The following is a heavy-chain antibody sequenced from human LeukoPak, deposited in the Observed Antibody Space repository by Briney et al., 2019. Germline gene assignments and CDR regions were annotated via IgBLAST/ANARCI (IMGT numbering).Heavy chain of an antibody. CDR3: ARGGYCSGGNCYSARNWFDS. CDR2: INQDGRET. V-gene: IGHV3-7*01. D-gene: IGHD2-15*01. CDR1: GFNFPSFW. Sequence: GGSLRLSCAASGFNFPSFWMSWVRQAPGMGLAWVATINQDGRETYFVDSVKGRFTISRDNAKSSLYLQMNSLRAEDTAVYYCARGGYCSGGNCYSARNWFDSWGQGTLVTVSS. J-gene: IGHJ5*01.